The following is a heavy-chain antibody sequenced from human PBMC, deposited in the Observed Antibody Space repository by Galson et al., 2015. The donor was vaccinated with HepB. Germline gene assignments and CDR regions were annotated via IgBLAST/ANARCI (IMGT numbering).Heavy chain of an antibody. V-gene: IGHV1-8*01. CDR1: TSYD. Sequence: TSYDINWVRQATGQGLEWMGWMNPNSGNTGYAQKFQGRVTMTRNTSISTAYMELSSLRSEDTAVYYCARAKKARPPQYYFDYWGQGTLVTVSS. D-gene: IGHD1-26*01. CDR3: ARAKKARPPQYYFDY. J-gene: IGHJ4*02. CDR2: MNPNSGNT.